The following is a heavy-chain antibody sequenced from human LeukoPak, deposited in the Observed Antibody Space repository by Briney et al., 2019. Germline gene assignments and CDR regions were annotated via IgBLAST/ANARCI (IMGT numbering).Heavy chain of an antibody. D-gene: IGHD2-2*01. V-gene: IGHV4-59*12. CDR1: GGSISSYY. CDR3: AREGNIVVVPATHYYYYYMDV. Sequence: PSETLSLTCTVSGGSISSYYWSWIRQPPGKGLEWIGYIYYSGSTNYNPSLKSRVTISVDTSKNQFSLKLSSVTAADTAVYYCAREGNIVVVPATHYYYYYMDVWGKGTTVTVPS. CDR2: IYYSGST. J-gene: IGHJ6*03.